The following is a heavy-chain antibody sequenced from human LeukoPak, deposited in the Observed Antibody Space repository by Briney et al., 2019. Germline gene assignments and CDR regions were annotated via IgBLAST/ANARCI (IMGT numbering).Heavy chain of an antibody. CDR2: ISTSSSYI. D-gene: IGHD3-10*01. CDR1: GFTFSNYS. Sequence: GGSLRLSRAASGFTFSNYSMNWVRQAPGKGLEWVSSISTSSSYIYYADSLKGRFTISRDNAKNSLYLQMNSLRAEDTAVYYCARLGAYYFDSGNDDYWGQGTLVTVSS. CDR3: ARLGAYYFDSGNDDY. V-gene: IGHV3-21*06. J-gene: IGHJ4*02.